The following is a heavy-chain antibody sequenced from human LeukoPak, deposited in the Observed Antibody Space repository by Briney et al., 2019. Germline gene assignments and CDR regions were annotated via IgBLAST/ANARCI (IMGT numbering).Heavy chain of an antibody. Sequence: GGSLRLSCAASGFTSSSYSMNWVRQAPGKGLEWVSSISSSSSYIYYADSVKGRFTISGDNAKNSLYLQMNSLRAEDTAVYYGARVRADDYGDYGPGDYWGQGTLVTVSS. D-gene: IGHD4-17*01. CDR1: GFTSSSYS. J-gene: IGHJ4*02. CDR2: ISSSSSYI. V-gene: IGHV3-21*01. CDR3: ARVRADDYGDYGPGDY.